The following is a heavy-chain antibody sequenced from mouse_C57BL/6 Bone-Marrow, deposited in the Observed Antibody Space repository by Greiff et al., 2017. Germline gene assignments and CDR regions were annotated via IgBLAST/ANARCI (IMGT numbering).Heavy chain of an antibody. Sequence: VQLKESGGGLVKPGGSLKLSCAASGFTFSDYGMHWVRQAPEKGLEWVAYISSGSSTIYYADTVKGRFTISRDNAKNTLFLQMTSLRSEDTAMXYCARSVVYAMDYWGQGTSVTVSS. J-gene: IGHJ4*01. CDR1: GFTFSDYG. CDR2: ISSGSSTI. V-gene: IGHV5-17*01. CDR3: ARSVVYAMDY.